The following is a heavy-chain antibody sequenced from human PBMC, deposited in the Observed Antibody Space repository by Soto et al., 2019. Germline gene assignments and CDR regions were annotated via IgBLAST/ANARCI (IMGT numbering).Heavy chain of an antibody. CDR1: GFTFSSYA. V-gene: IGHV3-30-3*01. Sequence: GGSLRLSCAASGFTFSSYAMHWVRQAPGKGLEWVAVISYDGSNKYYADSVKGRFTISRDNSKNTLYLQMNSLRAEDTAVYYCARAESYGDFYYYYGMDVWGQGTTVTVSS. J-gene: IGHJ6*02. D-gene: IGHD4-17*01. CDR3: ARAESYGDFYYYYGMDV. CDR2: ISYDGSNK.